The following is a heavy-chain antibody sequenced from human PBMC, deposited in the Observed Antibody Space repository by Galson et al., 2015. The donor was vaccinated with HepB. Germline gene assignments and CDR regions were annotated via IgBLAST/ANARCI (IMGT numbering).Heavy chain of an antibody. Sequence: SVKVSCKASGYTFTSYAMNWVRQAPGQGLEWMGWINTNTGNPTYAQGFTGRFVFSLDTSVSTAYLQISSLKAEDTAVYYCARVNLWFGELLSHWYFDPWGRGTLVTVSS. J-gene: IGHJ2*01. V-gene: IGHV7-4-1*02. CDR3: ARVNLWFGELLSHWYFDP. CDR2: INTNTGNP. CDR1: GYTFTSYA. D-gene: IGHD3-10*01.